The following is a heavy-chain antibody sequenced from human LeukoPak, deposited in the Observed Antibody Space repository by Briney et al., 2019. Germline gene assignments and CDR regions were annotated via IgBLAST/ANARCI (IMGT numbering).Heavy chain of an antibody. J-gene: IGHJ4*02. CDR3: VRGSLD. V-gene: IGHV3-48*03. Sequence: PGGSLRLSCAASGFTFSSFEMNWVRQAPGKRLEWVSYIGASGTYYADSVKGRFTISRDDAKSSLYLQMSSLRADDTAVYYCVRGSLDWGQGTLVTVSS. D-gene: IGHD2-15*01. CDR2: IGASGT. CDR1: GFTFSSFE.